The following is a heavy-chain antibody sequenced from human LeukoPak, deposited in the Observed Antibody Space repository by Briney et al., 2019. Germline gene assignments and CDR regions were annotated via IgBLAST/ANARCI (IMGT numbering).Heavy chain of an antibody. Sequence: GGSLRLSCAASGFTFSSYGMHWVRQAPGKGLEWVAFIRYDGSNKYYADSVKGRFTISRDNSKNTLYLQMNSLRAEDTAVYYCARDVIVEFDYWGQGTLVTVSS. CDR1: GFTFSSYG. J-gene: IGHJ4*02. CDR2: IRYDGSNK. V-gene: IGHV3-30*02. D-gene: IGHD3-22*01. CDR3: ARDVIVEFDY.